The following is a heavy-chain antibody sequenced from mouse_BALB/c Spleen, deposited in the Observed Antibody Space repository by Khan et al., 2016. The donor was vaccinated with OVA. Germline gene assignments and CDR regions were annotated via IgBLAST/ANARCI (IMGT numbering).Heavy chain of an antibody. CDR3: ATSYFYGYYFDY. D-gene: IGHD1-1*01. Sequence: EVQLVESGGGLVQPGGSRKLSCTASGFTFSSYGMHWVRQAPEKGLEWVAYISGDSSTIYYADTVKGRFTFSRDNPKNTLFLQITSLMSEDAARYYCATSYFYGYYFDYWGPGTTLTVSS. CDR2: ISGDSSTI. CDR1: GFTFSSYG. J-gene: IGHJ2*01. V-gene: IGHV5-17*02.